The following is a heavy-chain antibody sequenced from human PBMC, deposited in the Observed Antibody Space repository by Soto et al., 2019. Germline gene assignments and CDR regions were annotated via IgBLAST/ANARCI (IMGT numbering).Heavy chain of an antibody. D-gene: IGHD2-2*01. CDR1: GFTFSRNV. CDR2: ISYDGSNK. Sequence: GGSLRLSCAGSGFTFSRNVMHWVRQAPGKGLEWVAFISYDGSNKYYADSVKGRFTISRDNSKNTLYLQMNSLRPEDTSAYYCASGYCSTTSCFYGMDVWGQGTTVTVSS. CDR3: ASGYCSTTSCFYGMDV. V-gene: IGHV3-30-3*01. J-gene: IGHJ6*02.